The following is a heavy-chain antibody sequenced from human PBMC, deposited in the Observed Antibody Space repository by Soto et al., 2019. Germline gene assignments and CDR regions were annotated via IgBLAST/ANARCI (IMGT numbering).Heavy chain of an antibody. V-gene: IGHV3-23*01. CDR2: ISGSGGST. D-gene: IGHD2-15*01. Sequence: PGGSLRLSCAASGFTFSSYAMSWVRQAPGKGLEWVSAISGSGGSTYYADSVKGRFTISRDNSKNTLYLQMNSLRAEDTAVYYCAKWIIPPDIVVVLAFDIWGQGTMVTVSS. CDR3: AKWIIPPDIVVVLAFDI. CDR1: GFTFSSYA. J-gene: IGHJ3*02.